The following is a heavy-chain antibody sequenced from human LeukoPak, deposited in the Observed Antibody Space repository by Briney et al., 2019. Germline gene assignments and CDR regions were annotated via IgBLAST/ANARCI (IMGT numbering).Heavy chain of an antibody. Sequence: QPGRSLRLSCAASGFTFSSYAMHWVRRAPGKGLEWVAVISYDGSNKYCADSVKGRFTISRDNSKSTLCLQMNSLRAEDTAVYYCVKVSDNFQFDYWGQGTLVTVSS. D-gene: IGHD1-1*01. CDR3: VKVSDNFQFDY. CDR2: ISYDGSNK. CDR1: GFTFSSYA. V-gene: IGHV3-30*18. J-gene: IGHJ4*02.